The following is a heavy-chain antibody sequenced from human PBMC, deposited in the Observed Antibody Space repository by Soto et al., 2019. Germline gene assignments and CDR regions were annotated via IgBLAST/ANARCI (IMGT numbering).Heavy chain of an antibody. CDR1: GFTFSSYA. CDR2: ISYDGSNK. J-gene: IGHJ3*02. V-gene: IGHV3-30-3*01. CDR3: ARGGTGADDAFDI. Sequence: ESGGGVVQPGRSLRLSCAASGFTFSSYAMHWVRQAPGKGLEWVAVISYDGSNKYYADSVKGRFTISRDNSKNTLYLQMNSLRAEDTAVYYCARGGTGADDAFDIWGQGTMVTVSS. D-gene: IGHD1-1*01.